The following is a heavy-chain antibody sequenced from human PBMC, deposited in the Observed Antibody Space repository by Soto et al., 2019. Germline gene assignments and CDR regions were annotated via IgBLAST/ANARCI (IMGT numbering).Heavy chain of an antibody. Sequence: SETLSLTCTVSGGSITSYYWSWIRQPPGKGLEWIGYIYYSGSTNYNPSLKSRVTISVDTSKNQFSLKLSSVTAADTAVYYCARRYSSAFDIWGQGTMVT. J-gene: IGHJ3*02. CDR1: GGSITSYY. V-gene: IGHV4-59*08. CDR2: IYYSGST. CDR3: ARRYSSAFDI. D-gene: IGHD6-13*01.